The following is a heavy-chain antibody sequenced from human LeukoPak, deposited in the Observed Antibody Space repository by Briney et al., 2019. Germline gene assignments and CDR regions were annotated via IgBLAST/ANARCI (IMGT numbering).Heavy chain of an antibody. J-gene: IGHJ4*02. CDR3: ASGAWAARLNS. CDR2: IFDGKTI. V-gene: IGHV4-34*12. D-gene: IGHD4-23*01. CDR1: GESLDYYY. Sequence: ASETLSLTCAVYGESLDYYYWSWIRQSPGKGLEWIGDIFDGKTINYNPSLKSRVTISAATSSQQFSLNLKSVTAADTAVYFCASGAWAARLNSWAQGALVIVSS.